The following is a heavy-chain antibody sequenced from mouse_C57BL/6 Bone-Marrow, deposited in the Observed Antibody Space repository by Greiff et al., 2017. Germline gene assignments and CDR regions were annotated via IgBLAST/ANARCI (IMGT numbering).Heavy chain of an antibody. V-gene: IGHV1-36*01. J-gene: IGHJ1*03. CDR1: GFTFTAYY. D-gene: IGHD1-1*01. Sequence: VQLKQSGPVLVKPGPSVKISCKASGFTFTAYYMHWVKQSHGKSLEWIGLVHPYNGGTSYNQKFKGKATLTVDTSSSTASMELNRLTSEDSAVYYCARMGLYYCGSFYWYFDVWGTGTTVTVSS. CDR3: ARMGLYYCGSFYWYFDV. CDR2: VHPYNGGT.